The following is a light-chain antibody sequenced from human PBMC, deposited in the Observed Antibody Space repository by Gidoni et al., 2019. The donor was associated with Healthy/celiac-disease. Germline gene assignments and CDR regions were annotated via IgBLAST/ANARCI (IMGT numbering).Light chain of an antibody. CDR1: QSVLYSANNKNY. V-gene: IGKV4-1*01. Sequence: DVVMTRPPDSLAVSLGERANINCKSSQSVLYSANNKNYLAWYQQKPGQPPKLLIYWASTRESGVPDRFSGSGSGTALTLTISSLQAEDVAVYYCQQYYRTLTFGQGTKLEIK. J-gene: IGKJ2*01. CDR2: WAS. CDR3: QQYYRTLT.